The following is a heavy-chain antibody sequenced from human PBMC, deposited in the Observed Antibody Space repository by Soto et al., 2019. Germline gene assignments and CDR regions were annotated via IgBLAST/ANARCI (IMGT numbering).Heavy chain of an antibody. Sequence: SETLSLTCTVSGGSISSYYWSWIRQPPGKGLEWIGYIYYSGSTNYNPSLKSRVTISVDTSKNQFSLKLSSVTAADTAVYYCARGGKTIYYYYMDVWGKGTTVTVSS. D-gene: IGHD6-13*01. J-gene: IGHJ6*03. CDR1: GGSISSYY. V-gene: IGHV4-59*01. CDR3: ARGGKTIYYYYMDV. CDR2: IYYSGST.